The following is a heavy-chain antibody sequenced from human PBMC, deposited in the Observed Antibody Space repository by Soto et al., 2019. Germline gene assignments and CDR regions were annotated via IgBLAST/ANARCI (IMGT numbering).Heavy chain of an antibody. CDR2: FIPIFRTL. CDR1: GGIFGSHG. CDR3: VRDRRIYYSDPHDAFVASDYDV. V-gene: IGHV1-69*01. D-gene: IGHD3-22*01. J-gene: IGHJ3*01. Sequence: QVQLIQSESEVKKPGSSVRVSCTASGGIFGSHGFSWVRQAPGQRLEWVGGFIPIFRTLTYTEKFQARVRVAADEPTNTVYLDLSSLTSEDTAVYYCVRDRRIYYSDPHDAFVASDYDVWGQGTMVSVSS.